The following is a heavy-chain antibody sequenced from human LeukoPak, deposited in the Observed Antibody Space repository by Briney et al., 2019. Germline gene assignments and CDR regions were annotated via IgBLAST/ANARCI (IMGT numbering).Heavy chain of an antibody. CDR2: IDPSDSYS. J-gene: IGHJ4*02. CDR1: GYSFTNYG. D-gene: IGHD3-22*01. Sequence: GESLKISCKGSGYSFTNYGISWVRQLPGKGLEWMGRIDPSDSYSNYGPSFQGHVTISADRSISTAYLQWRSLKASDTAMYYCARQLDYYDKRDYWGRGTLVTVSS. CDR3: ARQLDYYDKRDY. V-gene: IGHV5-10-1*01.